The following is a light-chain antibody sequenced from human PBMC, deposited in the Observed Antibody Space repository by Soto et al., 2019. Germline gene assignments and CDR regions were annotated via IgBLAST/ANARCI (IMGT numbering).Light chain of an antibody. Sequence: DIQMTQSPSTLSSSVVEIVTITCRASQSISSWLAWYQQKPGKAPKLLIYDASSLESGVPSRFSGSGSGTEFTLTISSLQSEDFAVYYCQQYNTWPPITFGQGTRLEI. V-gene: IGKV1-5*01. CDR1: QSISSW. CDR2: DAS. CDR3: QQYNTWPPIT. J-gene: IGKJ5*01.